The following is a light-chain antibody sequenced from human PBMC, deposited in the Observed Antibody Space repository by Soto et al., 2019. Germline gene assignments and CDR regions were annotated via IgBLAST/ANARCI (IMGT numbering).Light chain of an antibody. CDR1: QSVSSSY. V-gene: IGKV3D-20*02. J-gene: IGKJ5*01. Sequence: EIVLTQSPGTLSLSPWERATLSCRASQSVSSSYLAWYQQKPGQAPRLLIYGASSRATGIPDRFSGSGSGTDFTLTISSLEPEDSAVYYCQQRSNWPPINFGQGTRLEIK. CDR3: QQRSNWPPIN. CDR2: GAS.